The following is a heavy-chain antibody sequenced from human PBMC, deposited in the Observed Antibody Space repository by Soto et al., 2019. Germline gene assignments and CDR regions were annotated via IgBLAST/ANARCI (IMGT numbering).Heavy chain of an antibody. D-gene: IGHD2-15*01. CDR1: GFTFSSYG. CDR2: ISYDGSNK. V-gene: IGHV3-30*18. CDR3: AKGPRRYCSGGSCSGPFDY. Sequence: QVQLVESGGGVVQPGRSLRLSCAASGFTFSSYGMHWVRQAPGKGLEWVAVISYDGSNKYYADSVKGRFTISRDNSKNTLYLQMNNLRAEDTAMYDCAKGPRRYCSGGSCSGPFDYWGQGTLVTVSS. J-gene: IGHJ4*02.